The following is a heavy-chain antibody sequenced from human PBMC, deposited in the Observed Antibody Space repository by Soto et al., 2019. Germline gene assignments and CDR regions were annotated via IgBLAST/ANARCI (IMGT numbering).Heavy chain of an antibody. Sequence: GASVKVSCKASGYTFTSYYMHWLRQAPGQGLEWMGRINPSGGSTSYAQKFQGRVTMTRDTSTSTVYMELSSLRSEDTAVYYCARDGRGTGTTFYGMDVWGQGTTVTVSS. CDR1: GYTFTSYY. J-gene: IGHJ6*02. D-gene: IGHD1-7*01. CDR2: INPSGGST. CDR3: ARDGRGTGTTFYGMDV. V-gene: IGHV1-46*01.